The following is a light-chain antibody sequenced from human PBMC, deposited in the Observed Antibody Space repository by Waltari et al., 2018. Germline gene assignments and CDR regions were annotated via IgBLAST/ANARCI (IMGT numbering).Light chain of an antibody. Sequence: QSALTQPAPVSGSPGQSITISCTGTSSDIGGYDYVCWYQQHPGKAPKLMIYDIIKRPSGVSDRFSGSKSGNTASLTISGLQAEDEADYYCSSYAPSSTVFGGGTKLTVL. V-gene: IGLV2-14*03. CDR2: DII. CDR1: SSDIGGYDY. CDR3: SSYAPSSTV. J-gene: IGLJ2*01.